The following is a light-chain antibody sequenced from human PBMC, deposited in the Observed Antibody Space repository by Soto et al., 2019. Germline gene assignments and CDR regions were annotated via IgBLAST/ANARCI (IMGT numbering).Light chain of an antibody. Sequence: EFVLTPSPGTLSLSLGDIATLSCGASHSVSGSLTWYRHHPGQAPRLLIYDTSKRATGIPARFSGSGSERHCTLSITSLAPEDFGVYYCQQRASWPAVTFGGGTKVEI. J-gene: IGKJ4*01. CDR3: QQRASWPAVT. V-gene: IGKV3-11*02. CDR2: DTS. CDR1: HSVSGS.